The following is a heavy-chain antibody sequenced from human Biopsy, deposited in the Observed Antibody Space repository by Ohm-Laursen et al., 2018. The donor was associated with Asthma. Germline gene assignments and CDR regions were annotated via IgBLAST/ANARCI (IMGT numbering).Heavy chain of an antibody. CDR2: ISYDGSNK. CDR1: GFTFGDYC. Sequence: SLRLSCAASGFTFGDYCMSWVRQAPGKGLEWVAVISYDGSNKYYADSVKGRFTISRDNSKNTLYLQMNSLRAEDTAVYYCASQSSGPDFWCGYYCFDYWGQGTLVTVSS. CDR3: ASQSSGPDFWCGYYCFDY. V-gene: IGHV3-30*03. J-gene: IGHJ4*02. D-gene: IGHD3-3*01.